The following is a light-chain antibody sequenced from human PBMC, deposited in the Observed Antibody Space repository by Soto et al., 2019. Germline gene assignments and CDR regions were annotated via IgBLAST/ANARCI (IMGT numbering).Light chain of an antibody. Sequence: QAVLTQAPSASGTPGQRVTISCSGSSSNIGSNTVNWYQQLPGTAPKLLIYSNNQRPSGVPDRFSGSNSGTSASLAISGLQSEDEADYYCAAWDDSLNVVVFGGGTKVTVL. CDR2: SNN. V-gene: IGLV1-44*01. CDR1: SSNIGSNT. CDR3: AAWDDSLNVVV. J-gene: IGLJ2*01.